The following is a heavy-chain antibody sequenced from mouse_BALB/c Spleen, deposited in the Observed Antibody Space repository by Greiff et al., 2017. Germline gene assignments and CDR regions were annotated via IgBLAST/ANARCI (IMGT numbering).Heavy chain of an antibody. J-gene: IGHJ4*01. Sequence: EVKLVESGGGLVQPGGSRKLSCAASGFTFSSFGMHWVRQAPEKGLEWVAYISSGSSTIYYADTVKGRFTISRDNPKNTLFLQMTSLRSEDTAMYYCARDGTGAYAMDYWGQGTSVTVAS. CDR2: ISSGSSTI. CDR3: ARDGTGAYAMDY. D-gene: IGHD4-1*01. CDR1: GFTFSSFG. V-gene: IGHV5-17*02.